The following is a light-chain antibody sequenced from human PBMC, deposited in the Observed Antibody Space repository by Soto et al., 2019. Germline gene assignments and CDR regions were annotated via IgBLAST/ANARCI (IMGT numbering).Light chain of an antibody. CDR1: QNIGSW. V-gene: IGKV1-5*01. Sequence: DIQMTQVPSTLSASVGDRVTITCRASQNIGSWLAWYQQKPGKAPKVLIYDVSNLETGVPSRFSGSGSGTEFTLTISSMPPDDFATYYCQQYNTYWTFGQGTKVDI. CDR2: DVS. J-gene: IGKJ1*01. CDR3: QQYNTYWT.